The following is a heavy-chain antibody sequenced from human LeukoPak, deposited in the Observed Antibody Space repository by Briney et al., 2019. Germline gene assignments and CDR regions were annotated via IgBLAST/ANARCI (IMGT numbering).Heavy chain of an antibody. D-gene: IGHD6-19*01. CDR1: GGSISTYY. V-gene: IGHV4-59*08. CDR2: VYYNGNT. J-gene: IGHJ4*02. Sequence: SETLSLTCTVSGGSISTYYWSWIRQPPGNGLEWIGYVYYNGNTNYNPSLKGRVTISVDTSKNQFSLKLSSVTAADTAVYFCARRVAVTARYYFDFWGQGTLVTVSS. CDR3: ARRVAVTARYYFDF.